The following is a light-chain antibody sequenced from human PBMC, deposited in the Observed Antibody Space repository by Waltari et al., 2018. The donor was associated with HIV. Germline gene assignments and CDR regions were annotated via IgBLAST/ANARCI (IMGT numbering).Light chain of an antibody. Sequence: DIQMTQSPSSVSASVGDRVTITCRASQDIGSWLAWYQQKPEKAPKLLIFAASYLQSGVPSRFSGSGSGTDFTLTISSLQPEDFATYYCQQANSFPSTFGGGTKVEI. V-gene: IGKV1-12*02. CDR3: QQANSFPST. CDR1: QDIGSW. CDR2: AAS. J-gene: IGKJ4*01.